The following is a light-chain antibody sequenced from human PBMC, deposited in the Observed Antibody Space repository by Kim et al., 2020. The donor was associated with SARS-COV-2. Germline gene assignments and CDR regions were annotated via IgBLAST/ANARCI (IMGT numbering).Light chain of an antibody. J-gene: IGLJ2*01. CDR3: QVWDSSSDLVV. CDR2: DDS. V-gene: IGLV3-21*03. Sequence: SYELTQPPSVSVAPGKTSRITCGGNNIGSKSVHWYQQKPGQAPVLVVYDDSDRPSGIPARFSGSDSGNTATLTISRVEAGDEADYFCQVWDSSSDLVVFGGGTQLTVL. CDR1: NIGSKS.